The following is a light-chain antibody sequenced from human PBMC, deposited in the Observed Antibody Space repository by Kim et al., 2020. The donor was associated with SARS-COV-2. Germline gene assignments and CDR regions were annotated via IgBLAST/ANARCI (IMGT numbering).Light chain of an antibody. CDR1: SSDIGGYNY. CDR2: DVT. Sequence: QSALTQPASVSGSPGQSITLSCTGTSSDIGGYNYVSWYQQHPGKAPKLLIYDVTDRSFGVPDRFSGSKSGNTASLTISGLQAEDEAAYYCSSYTDSSTYVFGTGTKVTVL. V-gene: IGLV2-14*03. J-gene: IGLJ1*01. CDR3: SSYTDSSTYV.